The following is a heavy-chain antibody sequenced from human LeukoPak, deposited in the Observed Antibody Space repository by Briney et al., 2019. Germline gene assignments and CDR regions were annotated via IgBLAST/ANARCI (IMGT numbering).Heavy chain of an antibody. Sequence: PSETLSLTCTVSGGSISSYYWSWIRQPAGKGLDWIGRIYTSGSTNYNPSLKSRVTMSVDTSKNQFSLKLSSVTAADTAVYYCARDLGYSSGWYGLTNWFDPWGQGTLVTVSS. D-gene: IGHD6-19*01. V-gene: IGHV4-4*07. CDR3: ARDLGYSSGWYGLTNWFDP. J-gene: IGHJ5*02. CDR2: IYTSGST. CDR1: GGSISSYY.